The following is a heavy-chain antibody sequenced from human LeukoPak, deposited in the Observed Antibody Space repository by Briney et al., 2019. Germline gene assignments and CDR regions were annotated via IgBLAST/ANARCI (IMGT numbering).Heavy chain of an antibody. Sequence: ASVKVSCKASGYTFTSYDINWVRQATGQGLEWMGWMKPNSGNTGYAQKFQGRVTITRNTSISTAYMELSSLRSEDTAVYYCARSTTGTTFYYYYYYMDVWGKGITVTVSS. V-gene: IGHV1-8*03. J-gene: IGHJ6*03. CDR3: ARSTTGTTFYYYYYYMDV. CDR2: MKPNSGNT. D-gene: IGHD1-7*01. CDR1: GYTFTSYD.